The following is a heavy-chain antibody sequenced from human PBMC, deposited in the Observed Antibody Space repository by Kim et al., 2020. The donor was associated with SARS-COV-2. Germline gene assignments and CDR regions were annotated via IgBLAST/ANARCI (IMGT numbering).Heavy chain of an antibody. J-gene: IGHJ4*02. CDR1: GFTFSSYA. V-gene: IGHV3-23*01. Sequence: GGSLRLSCAASGFTFSSYAMSWVRQAPGKGLEWVSAISGIGGSTYYADSVKGRFTISRDNSKNTLYLQMNSLRAEDTAVYYCAKVKSPFGVVISPEYYFDYWGQGTLVTVSS. CDR2: ISGIGGST. CDR3: AKVKSPFGVVISPEYYFDY. D-gene: IGHD3-3*01.